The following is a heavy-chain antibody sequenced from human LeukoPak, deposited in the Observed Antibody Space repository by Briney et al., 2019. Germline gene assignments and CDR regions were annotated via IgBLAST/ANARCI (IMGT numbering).Heavy chain of an antibody. CDR1: GFTFSSYS. D-gene: IGHD1-1*01. V-gene: IGHV3-48*01. Sequence: GGSLRLSCAASGFTFSSYSMNWVRQAPGKGLEWVSYISSSSRTLYYADSVEGRFTISRDNAKNSLYLQMNSLRAEDTAVYYCARVREAYNYFDYWGQGTLVTVSS. CDR3: ARVREAYNYFDY. CDR2: ISSSSRTL. J-gene: IGHJ4*02.